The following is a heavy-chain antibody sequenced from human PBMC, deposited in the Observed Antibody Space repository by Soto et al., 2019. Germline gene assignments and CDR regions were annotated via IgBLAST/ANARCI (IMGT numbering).Heavy chain of an antibody. CDR3: ARDHSLRITGTIDY. V-gene: IGHV3-21*01. Sequence: PGGSLRLSCAASGFTFSSYAMHWVRQAPGKGLEWVSSISSSSSYIYYADSVKGRFTISRDNAKNSLYLQMNSLRAEDTAVYYCARDHSLRITGTIDYWGQGTLVTVSS. J-gene: IGHJ4*02. CDR2: ISSSSSYI. D-gene: IGHD1-20*01. CDR1: GFTFSSYA.